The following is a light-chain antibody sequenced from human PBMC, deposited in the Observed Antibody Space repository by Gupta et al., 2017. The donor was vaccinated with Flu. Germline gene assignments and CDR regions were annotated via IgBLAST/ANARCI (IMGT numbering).Light chain of an antibody. CDR2: GDT. Sequence: QSVLTQPPSVSGAPGQRVTISCTGSSSNIGAGYGVHWYQQLPGTAPKLLIFGDTNRPSGVPDRFSGSKSGTSASLAITGLQPEDEADYYCQSYDCRLSVSVVFGGGTKLTVL. J-gene: IGLJ2*01. CDR3: QSYDCRLSVSVV. V-gene: IGLV1-40*01. CDR1: SSNIGAGYG.